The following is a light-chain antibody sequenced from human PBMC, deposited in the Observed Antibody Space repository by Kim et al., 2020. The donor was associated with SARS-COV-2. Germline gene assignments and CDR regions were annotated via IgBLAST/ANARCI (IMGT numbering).Light chain of an antibody. V-gene: IGLV1-51*01. CDR3: GTWDSSLSASVV. J-gene: IGLJ2*01. Sequence: QSVLTQPPSVSAASGQKVTISCSGSSSNIGNNYVSWYQQLPGTAPKLLIYDNNKRPSGIPDRFSGSKSGTSATLGITGLQTGDEADYYCGTWDSSLSASVVFGGGTQLTVL. CDR1: SSNIGNNY. CDR2: DNN.